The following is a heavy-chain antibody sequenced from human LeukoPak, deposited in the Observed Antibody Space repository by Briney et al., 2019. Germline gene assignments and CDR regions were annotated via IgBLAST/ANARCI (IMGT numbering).Heavy chain of an antibody. CDR1: GFTFSSYA. Sequence: GGSLSLSCAASGFTFSSYAMSWVRQAPGKGLEWVSAISGSGGSTYYADSVKGRFTISRDNSKNTLYLQMNSLRAEDTAVYYYAKLSQQWLVFDAFDIWGQGTMVTVSS. D-gene: IGHD6-19*01. CDR2: ISGSGGST. CDR3: AKLSQQWLVFDAFDI. V-gene: IGHV3-23*01. J-gene: IGHJ3*02.